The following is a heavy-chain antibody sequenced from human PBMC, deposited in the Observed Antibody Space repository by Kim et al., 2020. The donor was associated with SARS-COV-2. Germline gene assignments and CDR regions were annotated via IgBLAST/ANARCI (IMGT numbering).Heavy chain of an antibody. Sequence: GGSLRLSCAASGFTFDDYAMHWVRQAPGKGLEWVSGISWNSGSIGYADSVKGRFTISRDNAKNSLYLQMNSLRAEDTALYYCAKDASDSSGWYYFDYWGQGTLVTVSS. CDR3: AKDASDSSGWYYFDY. J-gene: IGHJ4*02. CDR2: ISWNSGSI. CDR1: GFTFDDYA. D-gene: IGHD6-19*01. V-gene: IGHV3-9*01.